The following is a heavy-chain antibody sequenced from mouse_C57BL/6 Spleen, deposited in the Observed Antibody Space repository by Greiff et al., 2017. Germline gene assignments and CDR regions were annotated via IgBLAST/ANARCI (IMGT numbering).Heavy chain of an antibody. CDR2: INPGSGGT. CDR1: GYAFTNYL. D-gene: IGHD1-1*01. Sequence: QVQLQQSGAELVRPGTSVKESCKASGYAFTNYLLEWVKQRPGQGLEWIGVINPGSGGTNYNEKFKGKATLTADKSSSTAYMQLSSLTSEDSAVYFCAKGGYYGSSAYWGQGTLVTVSA. J-gene: IGHJ3*01. V-gene: IGHV1-54*01. CDR3: AKGGYYGSSAY.